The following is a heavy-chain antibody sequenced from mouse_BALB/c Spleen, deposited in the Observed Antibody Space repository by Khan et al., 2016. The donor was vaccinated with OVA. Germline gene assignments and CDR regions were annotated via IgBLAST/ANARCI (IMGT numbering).Heavy chain of an antibody. V-gene: IGHV3-2*02. CDR2: ISYSGNT. CDR3: ARIYGGDFDY. Sequence: EVKLLESGPGLVKPSQSLSLTCTVTGYSITSDYAWNWIRQFPGNKLEWMGFISYSGNTKYNSSLKSRISITRDTSENQFFLQLNSVTTEDTATYYCARIYGGDFDYWGQGTTLTVSS. J-gene: IGHJ2*01. D-gene: IGHD1-1*01. CDR1: GYSITSDYA.